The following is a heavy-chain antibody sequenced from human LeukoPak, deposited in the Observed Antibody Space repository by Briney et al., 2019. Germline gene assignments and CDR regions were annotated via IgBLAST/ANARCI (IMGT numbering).Heavy chain of an antibody. V-gene: IGHV3-30*04. CDR2: ISYGGTTK. D-gene: IGHD3-9*01. J-gene: IGHJ4*02. CDR1: GFTFSSSA. Sequence: GGSLRLSCAASGFTFSSSAMHWVRQAPGKGLEWVAVISYGGTTKIYAESVKGRFTISRDNSKDTLYLQMNSLTTEDTAVYYCAKADSPDILSGYYRFYFHHWGQGTLVTVSS. CDR3: AKADSPDILSGYYRFYFHH.